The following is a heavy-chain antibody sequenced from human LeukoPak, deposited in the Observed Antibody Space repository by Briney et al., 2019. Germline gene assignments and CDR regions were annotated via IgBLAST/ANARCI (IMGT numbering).Heavy chain of an antibody. CDR3: ARDSTGYSLFDY. V-gene: IGHV4-4*02. D-gene: IGHD3-22*01. CDR1: GDSISTSTW. J-gene: IGHJ4*02. CDR2: IYYTGST. Sequence: SGTLSLTCAVSGDSISTSTWWNWVRQPPGKGLEWTGYIYYTGSTYYNPSLKSRVTISVDTSKNQFSLKLSSVTAADTAVYYCARDSTGYSLFDYWGQGTLVTVSS.